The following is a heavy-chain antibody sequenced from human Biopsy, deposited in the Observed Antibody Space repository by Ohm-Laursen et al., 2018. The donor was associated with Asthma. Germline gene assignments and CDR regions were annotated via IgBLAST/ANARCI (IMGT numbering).Heavy chain of an antibody. CDR3: ARAGESDLVGGLDV. CDR1: GFNFRSYG. V-gene: IGHV3-30*03. D-gene: IGHD2-21*01. J-gene: IGHJ6*02. CDR2: IAWDGINS. Sequence: SSLRLSCAASGFNFRSYGMHWVRQAPGKGLEWVAFIAWDGINSYYADSVKGRFTISRDNSRNTLYLQKNSLRADDTAVYYCARAGESDLVGGLDVWGQGTTVIVS.